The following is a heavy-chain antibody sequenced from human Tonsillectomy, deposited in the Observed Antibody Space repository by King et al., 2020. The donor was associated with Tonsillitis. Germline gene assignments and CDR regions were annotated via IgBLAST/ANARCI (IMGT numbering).Heavy chain of an antibody. CDR1: GYTFTSYY. J-gene: IGHJ4*02. CDR3: TKGGYYYDSSAYYLFES. D-gene: IGHD3-22*01. CDR2: INPSGGST. Sequence: VQLVESGAEVKKPGASVKVSCKASGYTFTSYYIHWVRQAPGQGLEWMGVINPSGGSTTYAQKFQGRVTMTRDTSTSTLYMEVNSLRSEDTAFYYCTKGGYYYDSSAYYLFESWGQGTLVTVSS. V-gene: IGHV1-46*03.